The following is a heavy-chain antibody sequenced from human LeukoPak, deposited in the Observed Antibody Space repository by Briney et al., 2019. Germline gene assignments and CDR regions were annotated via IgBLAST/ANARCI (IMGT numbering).Heavy chain of an antibody. D-gene: IGHD4-17*01. Sequence: GGSLRLSCAASGFTFTNYWMHWVRQAPGKGLVWVSRMNSDGNSRSYADSVKGRFIISRDNAKNTLYLQMNSLRAEDTAVYFCARDYGDYPGYWGQGTLVTVSS. CDR3: ARDYGDYPGY. V-gene: IGHV3-74*01. CDR1: GFTFTNYW. J-gene: IGHJ4*02. CDR2: MNSDGNSR.